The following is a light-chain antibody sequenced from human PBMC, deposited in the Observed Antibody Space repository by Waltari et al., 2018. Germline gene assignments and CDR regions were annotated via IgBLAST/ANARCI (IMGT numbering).Light chain of an antibody. V-gene: IGKV3-15*01. Sequence: EIVMTQFPATLSVSPGERATLSCRASQSVSSNLACYQQKPGQAPRFLIYGASTRATGVPARFSGSGSGTEFTLTISSLQSEDFAVYYCQQYNNWPRTFGQGTKLEI. CDR1: QSVSSN. J-gene: IGKJ2*01. CDR2: GAS. CDR3: QQYNNWPRT.